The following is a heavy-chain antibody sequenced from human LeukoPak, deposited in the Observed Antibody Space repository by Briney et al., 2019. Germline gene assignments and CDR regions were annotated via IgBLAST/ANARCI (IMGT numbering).Heavy chain of an antibody. CDR2: ISDSGGRT. V-gene: IGHV3-23*01. CDR3: AKRGVVVRVFLVGFHKEAYYFES. Sequence: GGSLRLSCAVSGITLSNYGMSWVRPAPGKGLEWVAGISDSGGRTNYADSVKGRFTISRDNPKNTLYLQMNSLRAEDTAVYFCAKRGVVVRVFLVGFHKEAYYFESWGQGALVTVSS. CDR1: GITLSNYG. J-gene: IGHJ4*02. D-gene: IGHD3/OR15-3a*01.